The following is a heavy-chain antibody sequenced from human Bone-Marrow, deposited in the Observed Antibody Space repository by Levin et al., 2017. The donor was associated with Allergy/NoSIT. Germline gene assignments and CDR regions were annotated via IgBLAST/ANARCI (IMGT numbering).Heavy chain of an antibody. CDR3: AKLDGDYHYFDY. D-gene: IGHD4-17*01. CDR2: ISGSGGST. Sequence: LSLTCAASGFTFSSYAMSWVRQAPGKGLEWVSAISGSGGSTYYADSVKGRFTISRDNSKNTLYLQMNSLRAEDTAVYYCAKLDGDYHYFDYWGQGTLVTVSS. J-gene: IGHJ4*02. CDR1: GFTFSSYA. V-gene: IGHV3-23*01.